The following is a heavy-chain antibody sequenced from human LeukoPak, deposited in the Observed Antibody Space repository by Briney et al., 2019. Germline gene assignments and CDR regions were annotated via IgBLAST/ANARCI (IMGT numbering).Heavy chain of an antibody. CDR2: ISASGTLT. CDR3: ARTYYDILTGYNPYFDY. Sequence: PGGSLRLSCTASGFSFSSYEMNWVRQAPGKGLEWISYISASGTLTHYADSVEGRFTISRDNAKNSLFLQMNGLRAEDTAVYYCARTYYDILTGYNPYFDYWGQGILVTVSS. CDR1: GFSFSSYE. V-gene: IGHV3-48*03. J-gene: IGHJ4*02. D-gene: IGHD3-9*01.